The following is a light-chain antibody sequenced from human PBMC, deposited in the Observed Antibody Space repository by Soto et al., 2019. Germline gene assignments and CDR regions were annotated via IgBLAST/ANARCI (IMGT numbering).Light chain of an antibody. CDR1: QSIGRW. CDR3: QQFAYYST. Sequence: DIQMTQSPSSLSASVGDRVTITCRASQSIGRWLAWYQQKSGKAPKLLISQASSLENGVPSRFSGSGSGTDFTLTISSLQPDDFAAYYCQQFAYYSTFGQGTKVDIK. CDR2: QAS. V-gene: IGKV1-5*03. J-gene: IGKJ1*01.